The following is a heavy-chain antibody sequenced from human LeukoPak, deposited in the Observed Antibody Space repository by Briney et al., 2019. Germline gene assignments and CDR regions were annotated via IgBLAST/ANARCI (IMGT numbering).Heavy chain of an antibody. CDR3: ARVLDDYGDAHFDY. D-gene: IGHD4-17*01. CDR2: ISYDGSNK. Sequence: GGSLRLSCAASGFTFSSYAMHWVRQAPGKGLEWVAVISYDGSNKYYADSVKGRFTISRDNSKNTPYLQMNSLRAEDTAVYYCARVLDDYGDAHFDYWGQGTLVTVSS. J-gene: IGHJ4*02. CDR1: GFTFSSYA. V-gene: IGHV3-30-3*01.